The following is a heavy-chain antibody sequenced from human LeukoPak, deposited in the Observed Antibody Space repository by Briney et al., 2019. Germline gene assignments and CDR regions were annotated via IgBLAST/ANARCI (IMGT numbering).Heavy chain of an antibody. CDR1: GFTFSNYA. D-gene: IGHD3-9*01. J-gene: IGHJ4*02. CDR3: AKWGDFDVLTGYYVPDF. Sequence: GGSLRLSCAASGFTFSNYAMSWVRQAPGKGLEWVSAITGSGGNTYYADSVKGRFTISRDNSKDTLYLQMNSLRAEDTAVYYCAKWGDFDVLTGYYVPDFWGQGTLVTVSS. CDR2: ITGSGGNT. V-gene: IGHV3-23*01.